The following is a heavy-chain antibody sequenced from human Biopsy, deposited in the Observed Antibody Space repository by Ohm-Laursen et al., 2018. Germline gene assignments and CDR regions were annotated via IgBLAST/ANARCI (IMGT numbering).Heavy chain of an antibody. D-gene: IGHD3-22*01. V-gene: IGHV4-31*01. CDR3: ARGDYFDSNGYFWFDP. CDR1: GGSISSGGSY. J-gene: IGHJ5*02. Sequence: TLSLTCVVSGGSISSGGSYWSWIPPRPGKGLMWFGYIFNSANTYYNPSLKNLITISGDTSKNQFSLKLNSVTAADTAVYYCARGDYFDSNGYFWFDPWGQGTLVTVSS. CDR2: IFNSANT.